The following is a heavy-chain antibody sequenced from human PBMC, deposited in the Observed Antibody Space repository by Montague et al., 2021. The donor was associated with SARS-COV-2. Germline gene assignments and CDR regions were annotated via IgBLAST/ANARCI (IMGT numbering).Heavy chain of an antibody. Sequence: SETLSLTCTVSGGSISSSYYYWDWHRQPPGKGLEWIGSTNDSGSTYHTPSLKSRVTISVDTSKNHFSLKLSTVTTADTAVYYCARRGRKRLQVATTIGGFDIWGQGTMVTVSS. J-gene: IGHJ3*02. CDR3: ARRGRKRLQVATTIGGFDI. D-gene: IGHD5-12*01. V-gene: IGHV4-39*02. CDR1: GGSISSSYYY. CDR2: TNDSGST.